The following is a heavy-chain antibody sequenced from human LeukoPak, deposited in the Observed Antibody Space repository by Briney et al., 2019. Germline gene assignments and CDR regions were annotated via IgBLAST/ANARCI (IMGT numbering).Heavy chain of an antibody. CDR3: ARGFDYRSSWFDP. D-gene: IGHD3-10*01. J-gene: IGHJ5*02. CDR1: GGSISSYY. V-gene: IGHV4-59*01. Sequence: SETLSLTCTVSGGSISSYYWSWIRQPPGKGLEWIGYIYYSGSTNYNPSLKSRVTISVDTSKNQSSLRLNSVTAADTAVYYCARGFDYRSSWFDPWGQGTLVTVSS. CDR2: IYYSGST.